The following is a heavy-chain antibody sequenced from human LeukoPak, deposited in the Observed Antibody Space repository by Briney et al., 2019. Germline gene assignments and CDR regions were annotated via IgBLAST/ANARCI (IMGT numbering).Heavy chain of an antibody. CDR1: GFTFSGYG. CDR3: AKGPLGPMGTDAFDI. V-gene: IGHV3-30*18. Sequence: PGRSLRLSCAASGFTFSGYGMHWVRQAPGKGLEWVAVISYDGSNKYYADSVKGRFTISRDNSKNTLYLQMNSLRAGDTAVYYCAKGPLGPMGTDAFDIWGQGTMVTVSS. CDR2: ISYDGSNK. D-gene: IGHD1-1*01. J-gene: IGHJ3*02.